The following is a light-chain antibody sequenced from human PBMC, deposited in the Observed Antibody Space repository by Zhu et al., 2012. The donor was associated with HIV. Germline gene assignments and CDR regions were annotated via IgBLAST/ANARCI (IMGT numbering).Light chain of an antibody. CDR2: GAS. CDR3: QQFGSSPPT. CDR1: QVVSSAH. V-gene: IGKV3-20*01. Sequence: EIVMTQSPGTLSLSPGEGATLFCRTSQVVSSAHLAWYQQKPGQAPRLVIYGASTRAAGIPDRFSGSGSGTDFVLTISRLEPEDFAVYSCQQFGSSPPTFGQGTKV. J-gene: IGKJ1*01.